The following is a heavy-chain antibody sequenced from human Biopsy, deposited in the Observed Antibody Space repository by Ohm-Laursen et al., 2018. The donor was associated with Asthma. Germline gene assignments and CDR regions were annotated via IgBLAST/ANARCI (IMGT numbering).Heavy chain of an antibody. Sequence: GSLRLSCAASGFSFSDYYMTWMRQAPGKGLEWVSSISSSGSTTYPAESVKGRFTISRDNAQKSLFLQMGSLRAEDTAIYYCARVFESSEWGPFYHFNLDVWGQGTTVAVSS. V-gene: IGHV3-11*01. CDR2: ISSSGSTT. D-gene: IGHD6-25*01. CDR1: GFSFSDYY. J-gene: IGHJ6*02. CDR3: ARVFESSEWGPFYHFNLDV.